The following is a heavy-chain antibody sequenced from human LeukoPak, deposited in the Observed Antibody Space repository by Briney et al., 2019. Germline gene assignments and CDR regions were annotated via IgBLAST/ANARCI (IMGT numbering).Heavy chain of an antibody. CDR2: IGSASSTI. D-gene: IGHD3-22*01. CDR1: GFTFSSYT. V-gene: IGHV3-48*01. J-gene: IGHJ3*02. CDR3: ARDHHRRLYDSQARDTFDI. Sequence: GGSLRLSCAASGFTFSSYTMNWVRQAPGKGLEWVSYIGSASSTIYYADPVKGRFTISRDNAKNSLYLQMKSLRAEDTAVYYCARDHHRRLYDSQARDTFDIWGQGTMVTVSS.